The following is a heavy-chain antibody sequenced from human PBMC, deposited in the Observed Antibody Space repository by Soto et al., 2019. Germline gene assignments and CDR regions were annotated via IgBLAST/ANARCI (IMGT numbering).Heavy chain of an antibody. CDR2: ISSNGGNT. CDR3: VNGAFYDSEVRTFDI. D-gene: IGHD3-22*01. J-gene: IGHJ3*02. Sequence: PGVSLRLSCSASGFTFSSYAMHWVRQAPGKGLEYVSGISSNGGNTYYADSVKGRLTISRDNSKNTLYLQMSSLKAEDTALYYCVNGAFYDSEVRTFDIWGQGTMVTVSS. V-gene: IGHV3-64D*06. CDR1: GFTFSSYA.